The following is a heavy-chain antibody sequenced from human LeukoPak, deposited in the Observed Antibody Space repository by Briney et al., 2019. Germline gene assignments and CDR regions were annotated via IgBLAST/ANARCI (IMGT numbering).Heavy chain of an antibody. CDR1: GFTFCNAW. CDR3: AKDGPYDGDQPPPLGY. J-gene: IGHJ4*02. Sequence: GGSLRLSCAGSGFTFCNAWMTWDRQAPGKELVWGAVILYDRSKKYYEDSVKGQFTISRTNSKDTLYLQMNSLRARVTAVDYCAKDGPYDGDQPPPLGYWGQGTLVTVSS. CDR2: ILYDRSKK. V-gene: IGHV3-30*18. D-gene: IGHD4-17*01.